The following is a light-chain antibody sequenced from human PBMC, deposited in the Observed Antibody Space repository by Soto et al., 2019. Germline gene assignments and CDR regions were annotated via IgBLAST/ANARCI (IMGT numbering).Light chain of an antibody. V-gene: IGLV2-14*03. J-gene: IGLJ1*01. CDR3: SSFTGTTTLDV. CDR2: GVS. Sequence: QSVLTQPASVSGSPGQSITISCTGTSSDVGAYKYVSWYQQHPGKVPKLIIYGVSNRPSGASNRFSGSKSVNTAFLTISGLQPEDEADNYCSSFTGTTTLDVFGTGTKVTVL. CDR1: SSDVGAYKY.